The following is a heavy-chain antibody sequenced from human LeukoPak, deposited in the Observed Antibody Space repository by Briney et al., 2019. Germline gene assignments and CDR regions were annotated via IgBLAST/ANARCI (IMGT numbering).Heavy chain of an antibody. CDR3: ARQDPIVYYYGMDV. Sequence: GRSLRLSCAASGFTFSSYWMGWVRQAPGEGLEWVANIKQDGSEKNYVDSVKGRFTISRDNAQNSLYLQMNTLRAEDTAVYYCARQDPIVYYYGMDVWGQGPTATVSS. CDR2: IKQDGSEK. CDR1: GFTFSSYW. D-gene: IGHD1-26*01. V-gene: IGHV3-7*01. J-gene: IGHJ6*02.